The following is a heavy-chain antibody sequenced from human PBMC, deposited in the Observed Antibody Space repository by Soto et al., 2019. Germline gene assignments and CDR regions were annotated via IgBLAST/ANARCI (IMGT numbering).Heavy chain of an antibody. CDR1: GVSISSYY. CDR2: IYYSGST. D-gene: IGHD3-3*01. Sequence: SETLSLTCTVSGVSISSYYWSWIRQPPGKGLEWIGYIYYSGSTNYNPSLKSRVTISVDTSKNQFSLKLSSVTAADTAVYYCARMGRDFWSGYSSWFDPWGQGTLVTVSS. V-gene: IGHV4-59*08. J-gene: IGHJ5*02. CDR3: ARMGRDFWSGYSSWFDP.